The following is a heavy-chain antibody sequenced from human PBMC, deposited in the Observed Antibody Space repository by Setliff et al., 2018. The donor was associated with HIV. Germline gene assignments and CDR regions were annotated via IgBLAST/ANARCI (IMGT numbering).Heavy chain of an antibody. D-gene: IGHD2-2*01. J-gene: IGHJ5*02. CDR3: ARDGATSNWDKKVLDA. CDR2: IWHSGTT. V-gene: IGHV4-38-2*02. CDR1: GYSIASDYY. Sequence: ETLSLTCDVLGYSIASDYYWSWIRQSPEKGLEWIASIWHSGTTYYNPSLGNRVTISVDTSKNQFSLKVTSVTAADTGVYYCARDGATSNWDKKVLDAWGQGTRVTVS.